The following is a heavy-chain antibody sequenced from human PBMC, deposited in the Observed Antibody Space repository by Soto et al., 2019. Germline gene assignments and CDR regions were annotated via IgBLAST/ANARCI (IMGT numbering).Heavy chain of an antibody. CDR2: INPSGGST. V-gene: IGHV1-46*03. CDR1: GYTFTSYG. J-gene: IGHJ5*02. Sequence: ASVKVSCKASGYTFTSYGISWVRQAPGQGLEWMGIINPSGGSTSYAQKFQGRVTMTRDTSTSTVYMELSSLRSEDTAVYYCARESYGAGPGDPWGQGTLVTVSS. D-gene: IGHD4-17*01. CDR3: ARESYGAGPGDP.